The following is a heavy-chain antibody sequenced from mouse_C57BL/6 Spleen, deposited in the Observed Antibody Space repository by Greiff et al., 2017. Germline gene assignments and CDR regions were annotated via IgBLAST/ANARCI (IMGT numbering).Heavy chain of an antibody. Sequence: VQLQQPGAELVKPGASVKMSCKASGYTFTSYWITWVKQRPGQGLEWIGDIYPGSGSTNYNEKFKGKATLTVDTSSSTAYMQLSSLTSEDSAVDYWEREDDGYEAMDYWGQGTSVTVSS. CDR2: IYPGSGST. D-gene: IGHD2-3*01. J-gene: IGHJ4*01. CDR1: GYTFTSYW. V-gene: IGHV1-55*01. CDR3: EREDDGYEAMDY.